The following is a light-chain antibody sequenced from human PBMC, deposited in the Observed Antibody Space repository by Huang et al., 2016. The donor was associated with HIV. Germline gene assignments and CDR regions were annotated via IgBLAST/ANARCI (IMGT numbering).Light chain of an antibody. Sequence: DIQMTQSPSSLSASVGDRVTITCRASRGISDSLAWYHQQPGKAPKLLLYAASRLQCWVPSRFSCSGSRTDYTLTISILQPEDSATYYCQQYYNTTLSFGGGTKVEIK. CDR1: RGISDS. CDR2: AAS. J-gene: IGKJ4*01. V-gene: IGKV1-NL1*01. CDR3: QQYYNTTLS.